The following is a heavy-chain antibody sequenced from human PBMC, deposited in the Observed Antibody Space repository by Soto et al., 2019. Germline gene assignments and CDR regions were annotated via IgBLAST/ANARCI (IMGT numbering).Heavy chain of an antibody. CDR3: VTVLSRYYDYIWGTRTGANHAFDI. CDR2: FDPEDGET. D-gene: IGHD3-16*01. V-gene: IGHV1-24*01. J-gene: IGHJ3*02. Sequence: ASVKVSCKVSGYSLTELSMHWVRQAPGKGLEWMGGFDPEDGETIYAQKFQGRVTMTEDTSTDTAYMELSSLRSEDTAVYYCVTVLSRYYDYIWGTRTGANHAFDIWGQGTMVTVSS. CDR1: GYSLTELS.